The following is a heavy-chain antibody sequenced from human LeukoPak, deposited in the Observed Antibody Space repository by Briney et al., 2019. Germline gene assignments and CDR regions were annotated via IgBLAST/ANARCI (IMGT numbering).Heavy chain of an antibody. CDR2: INPSGGST. D-gene: IGHD3-3*01. CDR1: GYTFTSYY. Sequence: ASVTVSCKASGYTFTSYYMHWVRQAPGQGLEWMGIINPSGGSTSYTQKFQGRVTMTRDTSTNTVYMELSSLRSEDTAVYYCAREGFPPKISDFWSGLGPYYYYGMDVWGQGTTVTVSS. CDR3: AREGFPPKISDFWSGLGPYYYYGMDV. J-gene: IGHJ6*02. V-gene: IGHV1-46*01.